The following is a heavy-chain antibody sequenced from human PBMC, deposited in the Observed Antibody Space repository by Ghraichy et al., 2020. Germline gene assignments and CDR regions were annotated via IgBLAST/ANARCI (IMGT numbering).Heavy chain of an antibody. CDR1: GGYISSSNYY. Sequence: SETLSLTCSVSGGYISSSNYYWGWIRQPPGRGLEWIGSIHHSGSTYYNPSLKSRVTISVDKSKNQFSLKLNSVTAADTAVYYCAGSFAVIRYFDLWGRGTLVTVSS. D-gene: IGHD4-23*01. V-gene: IGHV4-39*01. CDR3: AGSFAVIRYFDL. J-gene: IGHJ2*01. CDR2: IHHSGST.